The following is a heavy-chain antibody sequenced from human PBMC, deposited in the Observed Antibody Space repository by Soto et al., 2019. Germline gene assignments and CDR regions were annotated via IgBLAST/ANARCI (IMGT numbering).Heavy chain of an antibody. J-gene: IGHJ4*02. CDR3: ARTGASSGYSPFDY. D-gene: IGHD3-22*01. CDR2: IIPIFGTA. Sequence: SVKVSCKASGGTLSSYAISWVRQAPGQGLGWMGGIIPIFGTANYAQKFQGRVTITADESTSTAYMELSSLRSEDTAVYYCARTGASSGYSPFDYWGQGTLVTVSS. CDR1: GGTLSSYA. V-gene: IGHV1-69*13.